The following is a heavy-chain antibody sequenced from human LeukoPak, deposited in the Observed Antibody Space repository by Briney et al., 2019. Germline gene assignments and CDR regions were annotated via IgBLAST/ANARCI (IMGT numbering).Heavy chain of an antibody. D-gene: IGHD5-24*01. CDR2: IYYSGST. Sequence: SETLSLTCTVSGGSISSSSYYWGWIRQPPGKGLEWIGSIYYSGSTYYNPSLKSRVTISVDTSKNQFSLKLSSVTAADTAVYYCARAGPRRDGYNADYWGQGTRVSVSS. CDR3: ARAGPRRDGYNADY. J-gene: IGHJ4*02. CDR1: GGSISSSSYY. V-gene: IGHV4-39*01.